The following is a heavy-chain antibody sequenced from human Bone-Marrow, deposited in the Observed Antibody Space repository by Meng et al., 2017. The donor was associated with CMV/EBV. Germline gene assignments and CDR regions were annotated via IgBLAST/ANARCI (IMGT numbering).Heavy chain of an antibody. V-gene: IGHV1-8*01. CDR3: ARFVSYMITFGGVYYYGMDV. J-gene: IGHJ6*02. CDR1: GYTFTSYD. CDR2: MNPNSGNT. D-gene: IGHD3-16*01. Sequence: ASVKVSCKASGYTFTSYDINWVRQATGKGLEWMGWMNPNSGNTGYAQKFQGRVTMTRNTSISTAYMELSSLRSEDTAVYYCARFVSYMITFGGVYYYGMDVWGQGTTVTVSS.